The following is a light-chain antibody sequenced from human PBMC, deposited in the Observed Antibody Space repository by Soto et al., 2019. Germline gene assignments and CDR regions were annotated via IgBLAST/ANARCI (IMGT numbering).Light chain of an antibody. CDR2: GAS. V-gene: IGKV3-20*01. CDR1: QSVSSTY. J-gene: IGKJ1*01. CDR3: QQYGRSPPT. Sequence: ELVLPKSLGTMSLSPGARSTLSRRASQSVSSTYLAWSQQNPGQAPRLLIYGASSRATGIPDRFSGSGSGTDFTLTISRLEPEEYAVYYCQQYGRSPPTVGQGTKVVIK.